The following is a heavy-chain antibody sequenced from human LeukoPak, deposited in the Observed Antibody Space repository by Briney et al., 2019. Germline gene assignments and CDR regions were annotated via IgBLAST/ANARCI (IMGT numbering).Heavy chain of an antibody. D-gene: IGHD3-22*01. J-gene: IGHJ4*02. CDR1: GFTFSSYG. V-gene: IGHV3-23*01. Sequence: GGSLRLSCAASGFTFSSYGMSWVRQAPGKGLEWVSAISGSGGSTYYADSVKGRFTISRDNSKNTLYLQMNSLRAEDTAVYYCTTRGYYDSSGYPGGTYFDYWGQGTLVTVSS. CDR2: ISGSGGST. CDR3: TTRGYYDSSGYPGGTYFDY.